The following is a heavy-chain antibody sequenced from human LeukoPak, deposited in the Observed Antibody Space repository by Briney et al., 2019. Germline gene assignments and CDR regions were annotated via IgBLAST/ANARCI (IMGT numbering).Heavy chain of an antibody. CDR3: AREGFGELSVDV. V-gene: IGHV3-21*01. J-gene: IGHJ6*02. Sequence: GSLRLSCAASGFTFSSYSMNWVRQAPGKGLEWVSSISSSSSYIYYADSVKGRFTISRDNAKNSLYLQMNSLRAEDTAVYYCAREGFGELSVDVWGQGTTVTVSS. CDR1: GFTFSSYS. D-gene: IGHD3-10*01. CDR2: ISSSSSYI.